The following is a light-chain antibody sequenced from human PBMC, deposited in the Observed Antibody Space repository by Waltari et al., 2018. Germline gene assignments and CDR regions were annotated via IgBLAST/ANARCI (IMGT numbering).Light chain of an antibody. Sequence: SFVLTQTPSVSGAPGNTARITCGGDNIGRKSAHWYQQKPGQAPVPVVHDYRDRPPGVPERISGSNSGNTATLTISSVDVGDEADYYCQLWDYTTDHWVFGGGTKLTVL. CDR3: QLWDYTTDHWV. V-gene: IGLV3-21*03. CDR2: DYR. J-gene: IGLJ3*02. CDR1: NIGRKS.